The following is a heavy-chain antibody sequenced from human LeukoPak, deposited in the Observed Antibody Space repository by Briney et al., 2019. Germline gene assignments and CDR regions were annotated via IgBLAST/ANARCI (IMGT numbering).Heavy chain of an antibody. J-gene: IGHJ3*02. Sequence: SETLSFTCTVSGGSISSYYWSWIRQPAGKGLEWIGRIYTSGSTNYNPSLKSRITMSVDTSKNQFSLKLSSVTAADTAVYYCARDSSGYYYLGRGAFDIWGQGTMVTVSS. CDR3: ARDSSGYYYLGRGAFDI. CDR1: GGSISSYY. D-gene: IGHD3-22*01. CDR2: IYTSGST. V-gene: IGHV4-4*07.